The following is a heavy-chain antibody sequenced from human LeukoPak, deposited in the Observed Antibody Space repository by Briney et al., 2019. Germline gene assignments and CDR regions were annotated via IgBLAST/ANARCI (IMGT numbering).Heavy chain of an antibody. Sequence: SETLSLTCTVSGGSISSGGYYWSWIRQHPGKGLEWIGYIYYSGSTYYNPSLKSRVTISVDTSKNQFSLKLSSVTAADTAVYCCAKSHSAVTTTDWYFDLWGRGTLVTVSS. CDR1: GGSISSGGYY. D-gene: IGHD4-17*01. J-gene: IGHJ2*01. V-gene: IGHV4-31*03. CDR3: AKSHSAVTTTDWYFDL. CDR2: IYYSGST.